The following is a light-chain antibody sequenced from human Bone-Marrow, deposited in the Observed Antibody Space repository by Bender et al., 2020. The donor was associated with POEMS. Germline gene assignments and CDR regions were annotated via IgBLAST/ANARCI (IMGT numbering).Light chain of an antibody. CDR3: QSADSSGLHYV. Sequence: SYELTQPPSVSVSPGQTATITCSGDALPKQFAYWYQQKPGQAPVQVIFKDTERPSGIPERFSGSSSGTTVTLTISGVQAEDEADYYCQSADSSGLHYVFGAGTQVTVL. CDR2: KDT. CDR1: ALPKQF. J-gene: IGLJ1*01. V-gene: IGLV3-25*03.